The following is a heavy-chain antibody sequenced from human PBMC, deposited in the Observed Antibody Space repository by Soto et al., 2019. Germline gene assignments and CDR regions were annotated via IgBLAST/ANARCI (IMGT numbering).Heavy chain of an antibody. CDR2: IKSKTDGGTT. J-gene: IGHJ6*02. CDR3: TTGYSSSWYQFRYYYYGMDV. D-gene: IGHD6-13*01. Sequence: EVQLVESGGGLVKPGGSLRLSCAASGFTFSNAWMNWVRQDPGKGLEWVGRIKSKTDGGTTDYAAPVKGRFTISRDDSKNTLYLQMNSLKTEDTAVYYCTTGYSSSWYQFRYYYYGMDVWGQGTTVTVSS. V-gene: IGHV3-15*07. CDR1: GFTFSNAW.